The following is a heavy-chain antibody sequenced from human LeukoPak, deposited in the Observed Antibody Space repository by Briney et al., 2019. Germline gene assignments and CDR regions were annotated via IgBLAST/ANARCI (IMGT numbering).Heavy chain of an antibody. Sequence: GSLRLSCAASRFTFSSYSMNWVRQAPGKGLEWVSAISGSGGSTYYADSVKGRFTISRDNSKNTLYLQMNSLRAEDTAVYYCAKGSSGLLDAFDIWGQGTMVTVSS. CDR1: RFTFSSYS. V-gene: IGHV3-23*01. CDR3: AKGSSGLLDAFDI. D-gene: IGHD6-19*01. CDR2: ISGSGGST. J-gene: IGHJ3*02.